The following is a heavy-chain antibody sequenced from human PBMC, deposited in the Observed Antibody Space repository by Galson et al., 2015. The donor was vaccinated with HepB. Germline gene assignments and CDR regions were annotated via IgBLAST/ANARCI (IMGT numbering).Heavy chain of an antibody. CDR1: GFTFNTFA. CDR3: AKGGVNSGAGTNGLDY. D-gene: IGHD3-10*01. V-gene: IGHV3-23*01. Sequence: SLRLSCAASGFTFNTFAMNWVRQAPGKGLKWVSLISGRGGVTKYADSVKGRFTVSRDNSKSTLYLEMNSLRVEDTAIYYCAKGGVNSGAGTNGLDYWGQGTLVTVSS. J-gene: IGHJ4*02. CDR2: ISGRGGVT.